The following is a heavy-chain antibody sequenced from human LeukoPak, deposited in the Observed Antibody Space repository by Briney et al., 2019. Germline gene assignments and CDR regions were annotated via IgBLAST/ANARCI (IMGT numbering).Heavy chain of an antibody. CDR3: ARFSSLKYYFDY. CDR1: GGSISSGGYS. V-gene: IGHV4-30-2*01. J-gene: IGHJ4*02. Sequence: SETLSLTCAVSGGSISSGGYSWSWIRPPSGKGLEWIGYIYHSGSTYYNPSLKSRVTISVDRSKNQFSLKLSSVTAADTAVYYCARFSSLKYYFDYWGQGTLVTVSS. CDR2: IYHSGST.